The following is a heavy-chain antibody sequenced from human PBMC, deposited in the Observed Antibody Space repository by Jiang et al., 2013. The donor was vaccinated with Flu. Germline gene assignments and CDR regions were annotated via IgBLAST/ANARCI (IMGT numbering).Heavy chain of an antibody. V-gene: IGHV4-39*01. CDR3: ARDYVFWSASYNYDSGNYGNWFDP. CDR1: GGSITSRTYY. Sequence: LLKPSETLSLTCTVSGGSITSRTYYWGWIRQPPGKGLEWIGSVYYTGNTYYNPSLKSRVTISVDTSRNQFSLKLNSLTAADTAVYYCARDYVFWSASYNYDSGNYGNWFDPWGQGTLVTVSS. CDR2: VYYTGNT. D-gene: IGHD3-3*01. J-gene: IGHJ5*02.